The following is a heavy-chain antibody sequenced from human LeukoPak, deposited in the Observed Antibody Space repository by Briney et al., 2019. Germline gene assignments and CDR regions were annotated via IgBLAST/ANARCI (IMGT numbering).Heavy chain of an antibody. CDR2: INHSGST. CDR1: GGSFSGYY. CDR3: ARGSKMLGYNWFDP. J-gene: IGHJ5*02. Sequence: PSETLSLTCAVYGGSFSGYYWNWIRQPPGKGLELIGEINHSGSTNYIPSLKSRVTISVATSKNQFSLKLSSVTAADTAVYYCARGSKMLGYNWFDPWGQGTLVTVSS. D-gene: IGHD1-26*01. V-gene: IGHV4-34*01.